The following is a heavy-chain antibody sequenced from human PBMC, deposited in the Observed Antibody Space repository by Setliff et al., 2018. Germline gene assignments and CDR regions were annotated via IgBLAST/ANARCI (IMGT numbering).Heavy chain of an antibody. Sequence: GGSLRLSCAASGFTFSSYWMSWVRQAPGKGLEWVANIKQDGSEKYYVDSVKGRFTISRDNAKNSLYLQMSSLRAEDTAIYYCAKGGTVTSRTFDPWGQGTLVTVSS. V-gene: IGHV3-7*01. CDR2: IKQDGSEK. CDR1: GFTFSSYW. CDR3: AKGGTVTSRTFDP. J-gene: IGHJ5*02. D-gene: IGHD1-7*01.